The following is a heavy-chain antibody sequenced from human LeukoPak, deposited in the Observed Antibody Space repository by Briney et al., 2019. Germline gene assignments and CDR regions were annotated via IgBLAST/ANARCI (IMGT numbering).Heavy chain of an antibody. CDR3: ARGRKRGSSSWHLGIAVAGLRLYYYYMDV. V-gene: IGHV1-8*01. CDR1: GYTFTSYD. J-gene: IGHJ6*03. CDR2: MNPNSGNT. Sequence: GASVKVSCKASGYTFTSYDINWVRQATGQGLEWMGWMNPNSGNTVYAQKFQGRVTMTRNTSISTAYMELSSLRSEDTAVYYCARGRKRGSSSWHLGIAVAGLRLYYYYMDVWGKGTTVTISS. D-gene: IGHD6-19*01.